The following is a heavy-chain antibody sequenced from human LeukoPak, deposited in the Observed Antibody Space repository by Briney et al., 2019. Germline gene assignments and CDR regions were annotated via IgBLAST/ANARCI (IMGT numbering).Heavy chain of an antibody. CDR3: AQIVPFDY. CDR1: GFTFSSYS. V-gene: IGHV3-30*03. CDR2: ISYDGSNK. Sequence: GGSLRLSCAVSGFTFSSYSMNWVRQAPGKGLEWVAVISYDGSNKYYADSVKGRFTISRDNSKNTLYLQMNSLRAEDTAVYYCAQIVPFDYWGQGTLVTVSS. J-gene: IGHJ4*02. D-gene: IGHD2-2*01.